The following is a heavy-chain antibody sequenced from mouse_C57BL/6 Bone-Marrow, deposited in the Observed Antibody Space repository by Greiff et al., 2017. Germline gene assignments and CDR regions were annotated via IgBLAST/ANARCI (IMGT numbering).Heavy chain of an antibody. V-gene: IGHV1-59*01. Sequence: QVQLQQPGAELVRPGTSVKLSCKASGYTFTSYWMHWVKQRPGQGLEWIGVIDPSDSYTNYNQKFKGKATLTVDTSSSKAYMQLSSLTSEDSAVYYCARRVYYDYDAGLYYYAMDYWGQGTSVTVSS. CDR3: ARRVYYDYDAGLYYYAMDY. CDR1: GYTFTSYW. CDR2: IDPSDSYT. D-gene: IGHD2-4*01. J-gene: IGHJ4*01.